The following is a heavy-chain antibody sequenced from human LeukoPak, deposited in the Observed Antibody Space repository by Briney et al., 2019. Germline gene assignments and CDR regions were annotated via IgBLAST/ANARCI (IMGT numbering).Heavy chain of an antibody. J-gene: IGHJ6*02. CDR3: MPGTDTDSYYGMDA. V-gene: IGHV3-15*01. D-gene: IGHD3/OR15-3a*01. CDR2: IKSETDRGTT. CDR1: GFTFSEAW. Sequence: GGPLRLSCAASGFTFSEAWMNWVRQAPRKGVEWGGRIKSETDRGTTDYAAPVRGRVSISRDDSENTLYLHMNSLKTEDTAVYYCMPGTDTDSYYGMDAWGQGTSVIVSS.